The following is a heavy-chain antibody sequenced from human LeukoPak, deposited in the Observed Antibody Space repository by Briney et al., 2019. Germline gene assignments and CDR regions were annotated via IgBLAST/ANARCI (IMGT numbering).Heavy chain of an antibody. CDR2: IVVGSGNT. D-gene: IGHD3-22*01. CDR1: GFTFTSSA. J-gene: IGHJ4*02. V-gene: IGHV1-58*01. Sequence: SVRVSCKASGFTFTSSAVQWVRQARGQRLEWIGWIVVGSGNTNYAQKFQERVTITRDMSTSTAYMELSSLRSEDTAVYYCAASPDYYDSSGYSYYFDYWGQGTLVTVSS. CDR3: AASPDYYDSSGYSYYFDY.